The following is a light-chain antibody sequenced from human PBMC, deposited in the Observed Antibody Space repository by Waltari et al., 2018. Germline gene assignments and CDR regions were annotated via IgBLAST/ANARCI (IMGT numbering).Light chain of an antibody. Sequence: EIVLAQSPATLSFSPGERATLSCRASQSVGRFLAWYQRKPGQAPRLLIHDASDRATGTPARFSGSGSGTDFTLTISSLEPEDVAVYYCQHRGNWPLLAFGQGTRLEIK. CDR2: DAS. V-gene: IGKV3-11*01. CDR3: QHRGNWPLLA. CDR1: QSVGRF. J-gene: IGKJ5*01.